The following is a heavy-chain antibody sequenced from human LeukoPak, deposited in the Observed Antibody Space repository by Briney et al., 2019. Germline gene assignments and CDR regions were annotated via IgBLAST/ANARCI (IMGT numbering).Heavy chain of an antibody. V-gene: IGHV1-8*01. CDR3: ARVPGIAVADTLSNWFDP. CDR2: MNPNSGNT. D-gene: IGHD6-19*01. Sequence: ASVKVSCKSSGYTFTSYDINWVRQATGQGLEWMGWMNPNSGNTGYAQKFQGRVTMTRNTSISTAYMELRSLRSDDTAVYYCARVPGIAVADTLSNWFDPWGQGTLVTVSS. CDR1: GYTFTSYD. J-gene: IGHJ5*02.